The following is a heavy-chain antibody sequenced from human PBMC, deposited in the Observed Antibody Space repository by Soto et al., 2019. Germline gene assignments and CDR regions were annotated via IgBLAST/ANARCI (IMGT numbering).Heavy chain of an antibody. CDR1: GGSIGGSNYF. Sequence: SETLSLTCTVSGGSIGGSNYFWGWIRQSPGTGLEWLGTIYSSGSTYYNPSLKSRITMSLDTSKNQFSLNLGSVTAADTAVYYCTRRGFGGRGVTTMDVWGPGTTVTVSS. D-gene: IGHD3-10*01. CDR3: TRRGFGGRGVTTMDV. V-gene: IGHV4-39*01. CDR2: IYSSGST. J-gene: IGHJ6*02.